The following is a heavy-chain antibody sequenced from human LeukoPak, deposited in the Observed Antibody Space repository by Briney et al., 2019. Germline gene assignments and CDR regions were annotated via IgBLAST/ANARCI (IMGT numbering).Heavy chain of an antibody. D-gene: IGHD6-13*01. CDR2: IRSKANSYAT. J-gene: IGHJ6*03. V-gene: IGHV3-73*01. CDR3: ARDTWAAAFPMDV. CDR1: GFTFSGSA. Sequence: GGSLKLSCAASGFTFSGSAMHWVRQASGKGLEWVGRIRSKANSYATAYAASVKGRFTISRDDSKNTAYLQMNSLKTEDTAVYYCARDTWAAAFPMDVWGKGTTVTVSS.